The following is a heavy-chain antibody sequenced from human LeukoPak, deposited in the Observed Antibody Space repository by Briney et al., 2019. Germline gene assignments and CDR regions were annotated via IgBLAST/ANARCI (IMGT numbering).Heavy chain of an antibody. CDR3: ARDGPLTTNFGTYYYMDV. D-gene: IGHD4-11*01. J-gene: IGHJ6*03. CDR1: GGTFSSYA. V-gene: IGHV1-69*05. Sequence: SVKVSCKASGGTFSSYAISWVRQAPGQGLEWMGGIIPIFGTANYAQKFQGRVTITTDESTSTAYMELSSLRSEDTAVYYCARDGPLTTNFGTYYYMDVWGKGTTVTVSS. CDR2: IIPIFGTA.